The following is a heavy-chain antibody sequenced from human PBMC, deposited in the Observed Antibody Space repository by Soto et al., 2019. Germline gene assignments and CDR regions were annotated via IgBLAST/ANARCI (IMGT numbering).Heavy chain of an antibody. CDR3: ARESRTWVDGVIGPVDY. CDR1: GYIFTSND. Sequence: QVQFVQSGAEVKEPGDSVKVSCRASGYIFTSNDITWVRQAPGQGLEWMGWIRVRNGDTHYAPKFRGRVTVTRDTSTSTAYMELRSLRSDNTAVYYCARESRTWVDGVIGPVDYWGQGTLVTVSS. D-gene: IGHD3-10*01. V-gene: IGHV1-18*01. J-gene: IGHJ4*02. CDR2: IRVRNGDT.